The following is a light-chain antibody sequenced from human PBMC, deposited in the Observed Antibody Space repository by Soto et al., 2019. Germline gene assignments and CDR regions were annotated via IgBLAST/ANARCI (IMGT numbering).Light chain of an antibody. CDR3: HQRSSWPLT. CDR2: DAS. J-gene: IGKJ4*01. V-gene: IGKV3-11*01. Sequence: EIVLTQSPGTLSLFPGERATLSCMASQTVGYYLAWYQQKAGQAPRPLIYDASNRAPGIPARFSGSGSGTDFTLTIRSLEPEDFAVYYCHQRSSWPLTFGGGTKVEI. CDR1: QTVGYY.